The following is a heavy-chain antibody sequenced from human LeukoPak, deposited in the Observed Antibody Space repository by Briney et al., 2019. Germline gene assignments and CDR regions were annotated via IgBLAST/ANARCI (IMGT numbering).Heavy chain of an antibody. D-gene: IGHD3-9*01. CDR2: ISYDGSNK. CDR3: AKAHYDILTGYLNY. V-gene: IGHV3-30*18. CDR1: GFTFSSYG. J-gene: IGHJ4*02. Sequence: GGSLRLSCAASGFTFSSYGMHWVRQAPGKGLEWVAVISYDGSNKYYADSVKGRFTISRDNSKNTLYLQMNSLRAEDTAVYYCAKAHYDILTGYLNYWGQGTLVTVSS.